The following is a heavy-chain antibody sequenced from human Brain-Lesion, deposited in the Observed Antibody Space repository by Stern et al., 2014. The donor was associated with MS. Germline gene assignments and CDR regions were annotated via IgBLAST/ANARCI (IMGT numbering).Heavy chain of an antibody. CDR2: IYYRGST. Sequence: QVQLQESGPGLVKPSETLSLTCTVSGGSISSSSYYWGWIRQPPGKGLEWIGSIYYRGSTYYNPSLKSRVTISLETSKHQFSLSLSSVTAADTAVYFCAKLWLGELPESPFDYWGQGTLVTVSS. CDR3: AKLWLGELPESPFDY. V-gene: IGHV4-39*01. D-gene: IGHD3-10*01. CDR1: GGSISSSSYY. J-gene: IGHJ4*02.